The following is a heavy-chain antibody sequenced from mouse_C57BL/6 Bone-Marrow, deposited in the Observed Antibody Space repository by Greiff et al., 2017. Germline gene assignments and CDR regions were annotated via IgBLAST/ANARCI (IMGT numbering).Heavy chain of an antibody. V-gene: IGHV14-3*01. Sequence: VQLKQSVAELVRPGASVKLSCTASGFTIKNTYMHWVKQRPEQGLEWIGRIDPANGNTKSAPKFQGKATITADTSSNTAYLQLSSLTSEDTAIYYCARRWINYFFYFDYWGQGNTLTGSS. CDR3: ARRWINYFFYFDY. D-gene: IGHD2-1*01. CDR2: IDPANGNT. J-gene: IGHJ2*01. CDR1: GFTIKNTY.